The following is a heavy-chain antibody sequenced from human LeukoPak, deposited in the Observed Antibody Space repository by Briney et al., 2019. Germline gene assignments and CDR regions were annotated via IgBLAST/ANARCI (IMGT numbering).Heavy chain of an antibody. CDR2: IYYSGST. D-gene: IGHD5-24*01. V-gene: IGHV4-39*01. Sequence: SESLSLTCTVSGGSISSSSYCWGWLRQPRGKGLEWVGGIYYSGSTYYNPSLKSRVTISVDTSKTQFSLTLSSVTAAHAAVYYCARPTGVEIATISPLTWFDPWGQGTLVTVSS. J-gene: IGHJ5*02. CDR1: GGSISSSSYC. CDR3: ARPTGVEIATISPLTWFDP.